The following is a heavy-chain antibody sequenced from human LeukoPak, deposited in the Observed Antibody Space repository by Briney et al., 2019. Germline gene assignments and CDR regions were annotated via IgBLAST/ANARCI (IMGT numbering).Heavy chain of an antibody. D-gene: IGHD6-13*01. J-gene: IGHJ4*02. CDR2: ISPYNSNT. Sequence: GASVKVPCKTSGYTFTTYTIAWVRQAPGQGLEWIGWISPYNSNTDYTHKLQGRITVTTDTSTSTAYMELRSLRSDDTALYYCARGTRQQLDYWGQGTLVSVSS. V-gene: IGHV1-18*04. CDR3: ARGTRQQLDY. CDR1: GYTFTTYT.